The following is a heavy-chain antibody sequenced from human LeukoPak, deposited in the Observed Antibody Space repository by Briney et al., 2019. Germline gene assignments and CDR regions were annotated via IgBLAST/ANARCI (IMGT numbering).Heavy chain of an antibody. V-gene: IGHV3-23*01. D-gene: IGHD3-22*01. CDR1: GFTFSSYA. CDR2: ISGSGGST. CDR3: AMYHYYDSSGYRDY. Sequence: GGSLRLSCEASGFTFSSYAMSWVRQAPGKGLEWVSAISGSGGSTYYADSVKGRFTISRDNAKNSLYLQMNSLRAEDTAVYYCAMYHYYDSSGYRDYWGQGTLVTVSS. J-gene: IGHJ4*02.